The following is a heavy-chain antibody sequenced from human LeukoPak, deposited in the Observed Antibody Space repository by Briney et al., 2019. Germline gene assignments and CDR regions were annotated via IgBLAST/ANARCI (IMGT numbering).Heavy chain of an antibody. CDR2: ISYSGST. CDR3: AREGTAGTNLNWFDP. Sequence: SETLSLTCTVSGGSISSYYWSWMRQPQGKGLEWIGYISYSGSTNFNPTLKSRVTISVDTSKNQFSLKLSSVTAADTAVYYCAREGTAGTNLNWFDPWGQGTLVTVSS. J-gene: IGHJ5*02. V-gene: IGHV4-59*01. D-gene: IGHD1-1*01. CDR1: GGSISSYY.